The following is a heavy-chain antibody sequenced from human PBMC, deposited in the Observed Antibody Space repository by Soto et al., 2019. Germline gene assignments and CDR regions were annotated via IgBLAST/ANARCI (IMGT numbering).Heavy chain of an antibody. V-gene: IGHV3-21*01. CDR1: GFTFSSYS. D-gene: IGHD4-17*01. Sequence: GGSLRLSCAASGFTFSSYSMNWVRQAPGKGLEWVSSISSSSSYIYYADSVKGRFTISRDNAKNSLYLQMNSLRAEDTAVYYCARDLLTTVTSYYYYGMDVWGQGTTVTVSS. CDR2: ISSSSSYI. CDR3: ARDLLTTVTSYYYYGMDV. J-gene: IGHJ6*02.